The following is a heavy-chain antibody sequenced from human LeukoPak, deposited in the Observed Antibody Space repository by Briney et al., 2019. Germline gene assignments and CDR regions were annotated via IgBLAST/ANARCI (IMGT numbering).Heavy chain of an antibody. Sequence: SGGSLRLSCAASGFTFSSYGMHWVRQAPGKGLEWVAVISYDGGNKYYADSVKGRFTISRDNSKNTLYLQMNSLRAEDAAVYYCAKDVERLDYFDYWGQGTLVTVSS. CDR2: ISYDGGNK. D-gene: IGHD3-9*01. CDR3: AKDVERLDYFDY. V-gene: IGHV3-30*18. J-gene: IGHJ4*02. CDR1: GFTFSSYG.